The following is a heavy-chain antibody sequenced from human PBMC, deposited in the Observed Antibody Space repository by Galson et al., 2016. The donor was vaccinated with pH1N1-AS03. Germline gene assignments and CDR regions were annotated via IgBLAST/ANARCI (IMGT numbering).Heavy chain of an antibody. CDR3: ARDRGFRPDTFDI. CDR1: GYTFSTYG. CDR2: ISGYDDDT. Sequence: SVKVSCKASGYTFSTYGVSWVRQAPGQGLEWMGWISGYDDDTNYAQNVAGRVTMSTDRSTSTVYMDLSSLRSDDTAVYYCARDRGFRPDTFDIWGQGTWVTVSS. J-gene: IGHJ3*02. V-gene: IGHV1-18*04. D-gene: IGHD2-15*01.